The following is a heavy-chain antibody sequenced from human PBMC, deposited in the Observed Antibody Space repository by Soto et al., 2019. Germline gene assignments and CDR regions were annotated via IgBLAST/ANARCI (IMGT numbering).Heavy chain of an antibody. V-gene: IGHV3-23*01. D-gene: IGHD3-10*01. CDR1: GFTFSSYA. CDR2: ISGSGGST. J-gene: IGHJ6*03. Sequence: GGSLRLSCAASGFTFSSYAMSWVRQAPGRGLEWVSAISGSGGSTYCADSVKGRFTISRDNSKNTLYLQMNSLRAEDTAVYYCAKDRSSVRGVIRTYYYYYYMDVWGKGTTVTVSS. CDR3: AKDRSSVRGVIRTYYYYYYMDV.